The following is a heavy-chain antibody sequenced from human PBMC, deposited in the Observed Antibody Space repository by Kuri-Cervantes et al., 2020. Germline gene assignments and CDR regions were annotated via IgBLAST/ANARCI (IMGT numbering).Heavy chain of an antibody. D-gene: IGHD5-12*01. Sequence: GGSLRLSCAASGFTFSNAWMSWVRQAPGKGLEWIGRIYSKTDGGTTDYAAPVKGRFTISRDDSKTTLFLQMNSLKTEDTAVYYCARDGIYSGYDFDAFDIWGQGTMVTVSS. CDR3: ARDGIYSGYDFDAFDI. J-gene: IGHJ3*02. V-gene: IGHV3-15*01. CDR2: IYSKTDGGTT. CDR1: GFTFSNAW.